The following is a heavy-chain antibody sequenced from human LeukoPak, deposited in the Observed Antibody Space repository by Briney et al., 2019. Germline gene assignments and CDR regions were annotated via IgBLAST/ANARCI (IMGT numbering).Heavy chain of an antibody. J-gene: IGHJ4*02. CDR2: IYTSGST. CDR3: ARETGPTGAY. Sequence: SQTLSLTCTVSGGSISSGSYYWSWIRQPAGKGLEWIGRIYTSGSTNYNPSPKSRVTISVDTSKNQFSLKLSSVTAADTAVYYCARETGPTGAYWGQGTLVTVSS. CDR1: GGSISSGSYY. D-gene: IGHD1-14*01. V-gene: IGHV4-61*02.